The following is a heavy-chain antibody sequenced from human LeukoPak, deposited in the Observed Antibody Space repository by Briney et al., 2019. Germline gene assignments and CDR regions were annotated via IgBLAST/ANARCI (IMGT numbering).Heavy chain of an antibody. V-gene: IGHV1-18*01. J-gene: IGHJ4*02. D-gene: IGHD3-9*01. CDR1: GYTFTSYD. CDR3: ASRGNYDILTGYYF. Sequence: ASVKVSCKASGYTFTSYDISWVRQAPGQGLEWMGWISTYNGNTNYAQNLQGRVTKTTDTSTSTAYMELRSLRSDDTAVYYCASRGNYDILTGYYFWGQGTLVTVSS. CDR2: ISTYNGNT.